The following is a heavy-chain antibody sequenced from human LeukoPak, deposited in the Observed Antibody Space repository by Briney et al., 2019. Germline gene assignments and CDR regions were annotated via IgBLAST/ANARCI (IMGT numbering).Heavy chain of an antibody. D-gene: IGHD3-22*01. Sequence: PSETLSLTCAVSGYSISSGYHWGWIRQPPGKGLEWIGSIYHSGSTYDNPSLKSRVTISVDTSKNQFSLKLSSVTAADTAVYYCARDPYYYDSSGYPFDYWGQGTLVTVSS. CDR3: ARDPYYYDSSGYPFDY. CDR1: GYSISSGYH. V-gene: IGHV4-38-2*02. J-gene: IGHJ4*02. CDR2: IYHSGST.